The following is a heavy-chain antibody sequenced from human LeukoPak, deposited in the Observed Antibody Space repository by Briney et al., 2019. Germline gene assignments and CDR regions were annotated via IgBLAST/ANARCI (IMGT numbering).Heavy chain of an antibody. Sequence: GGSLRLSCAASGFTFNNYWMHWVRQAPGIGLVWVSSIRFDGGDTAYADSAKGRFTISRDNAKNTMFLQMNNLRAEDTAVYYCAKEIDGFDVWGQGTLVNVSS. V-gene: IGHV3-74*01. CDR2: IRFDGGDT. CDR3: AKEIDGFDV. CDR1: GFTFNNYW. J-gene: IGHJ3*01.